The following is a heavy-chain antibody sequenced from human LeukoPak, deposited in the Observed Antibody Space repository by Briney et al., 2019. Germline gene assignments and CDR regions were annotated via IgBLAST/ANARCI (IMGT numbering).Heavy chain of an antibody. CDR2: ISSSSSYI. J-gene: IGHJ4*02. Sequence: KPGGSLRLSCAASRFTFSSYSMNWVRQAPGKGREWVSSISSSSSYIYYADSVKGRFTITRDNAKNSLYLQMNSLRSEDTAVYYCARLGVAGYFDYWGQGTLVTVSS. CDR1: RFTFSSYS. CDR3: ARLGVAGYFDY. D-gene: IGHD3-3*01. V-gene: IGHV3-21*01.